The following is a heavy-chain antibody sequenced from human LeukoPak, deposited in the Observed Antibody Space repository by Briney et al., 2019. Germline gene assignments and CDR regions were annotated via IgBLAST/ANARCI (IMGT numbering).Heavy chain of an antibody. CDR1: GGTFSSYA. Sequence: GASVKVSCKASGGTFSSYAISWVRQAPRQGLEWMGGIIPIFGTANYAQKFQGRVTITADESTSTAYMELSSLRSEDTAVYYCARAPEYSGSHGFFDYWGQGTLVTVSS. CDR2: IIPIFGTA. D-gene: IGHD1-26*01. CDR3: ARAPEYSGSHGFFDY. V-gene: IGHV1-69*13. J-gene: IGHJ4*02.